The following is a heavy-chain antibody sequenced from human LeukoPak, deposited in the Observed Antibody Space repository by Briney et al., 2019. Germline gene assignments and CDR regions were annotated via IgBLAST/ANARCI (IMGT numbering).Heavy chain of an antibody. J-gene: IGHJ5*02. Sequence: GGPLRLSCAASGFTFSSYWMHWVRQAPGKGPVWVSRVDVHGQGTAYADSVKGRFTISRDNAKNTLSLQMNSLSAEDTAVYYCARSNYDSTTFYYHLDLWGQGTLVTVSS. D-gene: IGHD2/OR15-2a*01. CDR2: VDVHGQGT. CDR3: ARSNYDSTTFYYHLDL. CDR1: GFTFSSYW. V-gene: IGHV3-74*01.